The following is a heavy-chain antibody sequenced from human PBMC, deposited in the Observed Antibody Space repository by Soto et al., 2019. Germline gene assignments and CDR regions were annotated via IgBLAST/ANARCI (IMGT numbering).Heavy chain of an antibody. CDR3: VRGDGDYNDGNGYLGRH. V-gene: IGHV3-74*01. CDR2: IKSDGSGT. Sequence: EVQLVESGGGLVQLGGSLRLSCEASGFTFSTYWMHWVRQAPGKGLVCVSRIKSDGSGTYYADSVEGRFTISRDNAQNTLYLQMNSLRAEDTAVYYCVRGDGDYNDGNGYLGRHWGQGTLVTVSS. CDR1: GFTFSTYW. J-gene: IGHJ4*02. D-gene: IGHD3-22*01.